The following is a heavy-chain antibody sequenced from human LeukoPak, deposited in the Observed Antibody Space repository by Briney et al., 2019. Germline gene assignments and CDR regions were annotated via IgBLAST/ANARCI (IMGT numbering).Heavy chain of an antibody. CDR1: GGSISSSSYY. CDR2: IYYSGST. CDR3: ARRGITMVRGVISARVGPFDY. D-gene: IGHD3-10*01. J-gene: IGHJ4*02. V-gene: IGHV4-39*01. Sequence: KPSETLSLTCTVSGGSISSSSYYWGWIRQPPGKGLEWIGSIYYSGSTYYNPSLKSRVTISVDTSKNQFSLKLSSVTAADTAVYYCARRGITMVRGVISARVGPFDYWGQGTLVTVSS.